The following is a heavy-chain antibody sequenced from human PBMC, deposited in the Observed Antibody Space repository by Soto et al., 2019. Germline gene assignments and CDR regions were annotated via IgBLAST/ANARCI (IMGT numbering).Heavy chain of an antibody. J-gene: IGHJ6*03. CDR2: IIPILGIA. CDR1: GGTFSSYT. D-gene: IGHD5-12*01. CDR3: ARGNGYSGYDYYYYYMDV. Sequence: ASVKVSCKASGGTFSSYTISWVRQAPGQGLEWMGRIIPILGIANYAQKFQGRVTITADKSTSTAYMELSSLRSEDTAVYYCARGNGYSGYDYYYYYMDVWGKGTTVTVSS. V-gene: IGHV1-69*02.